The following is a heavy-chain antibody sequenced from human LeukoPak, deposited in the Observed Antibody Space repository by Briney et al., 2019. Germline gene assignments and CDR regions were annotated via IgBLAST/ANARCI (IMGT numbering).Heavy chain of an antibody. CDR3: ARTYYYDSSGFSLYYYYGMDV. V-gene: IGHV4-59*11. J-gene: IGHJ6*02. CDR2: IYYRGGT. D-gene: IGHD3-22*01. CDR1: GGSISSHY. Sequence: SETLSLTCTVSGGSISSHYWTWIRQPPGKGLEWIGYIYYRGGTNYNPSLQSRVTISVDTSKNQFSLKVTSVTAADTAVYYCARTYYYDSSGFSLYYYYGMDVWGQGTTVTVSS.